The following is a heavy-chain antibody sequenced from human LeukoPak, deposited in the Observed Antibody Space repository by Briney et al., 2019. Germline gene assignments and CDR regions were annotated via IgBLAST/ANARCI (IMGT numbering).Heavy chain of an antibody. V-gene: IGHV3-23*01. D-gene: IGHD3-16*02. CDR2: ISGSGGST. CDR3: ARELSDAFDI. J-gene: IGHJ3*02. CDR1: GLTFSSYA. Sequence: GGSLRLSCAASGLTFSSYAMSWVRQAPGKGLEWVSAISGSGGSTYYADSVKGRFTISRDNAKNSLYLQMNSLRAEDTAVYYCARELSDAFDIWGQGTMVTVSS.